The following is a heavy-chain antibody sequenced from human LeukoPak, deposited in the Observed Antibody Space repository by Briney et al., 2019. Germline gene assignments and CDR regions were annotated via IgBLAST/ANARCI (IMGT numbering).Heavy chain of an antibody. CDR3: AELGITMIGGV. D-gene: IGHD3-10*02. Sequence: GGSLRLSCAASGFTFSSYAMTWVRQAPGKGLEWVSAISGNGGSTYYADSVKGRFTISRDNAKNSLYLQMNSLRAEDTAVYYCAELGITMIGGVWGKGTTVTISS. CDR1: GFTFSSYA. CDR2: ISGNGGST. J-gene: IGHJ6*04. V-gene: IGHV3-23*01.